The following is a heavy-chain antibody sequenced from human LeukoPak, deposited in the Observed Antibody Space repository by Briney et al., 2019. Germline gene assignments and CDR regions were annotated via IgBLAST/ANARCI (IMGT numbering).Heavy chain of an antibody. CDR2: TYYRSKWYN. D-gene: IGHD2-15*01. CDR3: ARATVVVPTGGYYYYYGMDV. J-gene: IGHJ6*02. Sequence: SQTLSLTCAISGDSVSSNSAAWNWIRQSPSRGLEWLGRTYYRSKWYNDYAVPVKSRITINPDTSKNQFSLQLNSVTPEDTAVYYCARATVVVPTGGYYYYYGMDVWGQGTTVTVSS. CDR1: GDSVSSNSAA. V-gene: IGHV6-1*01.